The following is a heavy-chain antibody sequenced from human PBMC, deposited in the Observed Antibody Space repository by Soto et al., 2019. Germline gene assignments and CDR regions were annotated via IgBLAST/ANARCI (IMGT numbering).Heavy chain of an antibody. CDR3: ARGGLNYYDSSGYYTGVLDY. D-gene: IGHD3-22*01. Sequence: VKVSCKASGYTFTSYYMHWVRQAPGQGLEWMGIISPSGGSTSYAQKFQGRVTMTRDTSTSTVYMELSSLRSEDTAVYYCARGGLNYYDSSGYYTGVLDYWGQGTLVTVSS. CDR1: GYTFTSYY. CDR2: ISPSGGST. J-gene: IGHJ4*02. V-gene: IGHV1-46*01.